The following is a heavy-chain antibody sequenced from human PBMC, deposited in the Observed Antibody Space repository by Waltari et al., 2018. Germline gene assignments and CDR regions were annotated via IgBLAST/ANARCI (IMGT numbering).Heavy chain of an antibody. Sequence: QVQLVQSGAEVKKPGSSVKVSCKVSGGTFSSYAISWVRQAPGQGLEWMGGIIPIFGTANYAQKFQGRVTITADESTSTAYMELSSLRSEDTAVYYCARTPPLGYCSSTSCYIFDYWGQGTLVTVSS. J-gene: IGHJ4*02. CDR2: IIPIFGTA. CDR3: ARTPPLGYCSSTSCYIFDY. CDR1: GGTFSSYA. D-gene: IGHD2-2*02. V-gene: IGHV1-69*01.